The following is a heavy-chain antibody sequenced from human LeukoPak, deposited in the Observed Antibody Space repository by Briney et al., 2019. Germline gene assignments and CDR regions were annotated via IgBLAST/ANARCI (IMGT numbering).Heavy chain of an antibody. CDR3: ASASGDYYYGMDV. Sequence: SVKVSCKVSGYTLTELSMHWVRQAPGKGLEWMGGLDPEDGETIYAQKFQGWVTMTRDTSISTAYMELSRLRSDDTAVYYCASASGDYYYGMDVWGQGTTVTVSS. D-gene: IGHD3-3*01. V-gene: IGHV1-24*01. CDR2: LDPEDGET. CDR1: GYTLTELS. J-gene: IGHJ6*02.